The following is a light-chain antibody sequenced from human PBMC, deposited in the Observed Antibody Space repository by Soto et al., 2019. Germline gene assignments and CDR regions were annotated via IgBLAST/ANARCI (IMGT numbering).Light chain of an antibody. V-gene: IGLV2-11*01. CDR3: SSYAGSYTYV. CDR1: SSDVGGYNY. J-gene: IGLJ1*01. CDR2: DVN. Sequence: QSVLTQPRSVSGSPGQSVTISCTGTSSDVGGYNYVSWYQQHPGKAPRLLISDVNKRPSGVPDRFSGSKSGNTASLTISGLQAEDETDYYCSSYAGSYTYVFGTGTKVTVL.